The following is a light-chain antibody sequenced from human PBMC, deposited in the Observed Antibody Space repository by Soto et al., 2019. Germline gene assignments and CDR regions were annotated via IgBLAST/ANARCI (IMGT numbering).Light chain of an antibody. V-gene: IGKV3-20*01. CDR2: GAS. Sequence: EIVLTQSPGTLSLSPGERATLSCRASQSVSSSYFAWYQQKPGQAPRLLIYGASSRATGIPDRFSGSGSGTDCTLIISRLEPEDFAVYYCQQYGSSPYTFGQGTKLEI. CDR3: QQYGSSPYT. J-gene: IGKJ2*01. CDR1: QSVSSSY.